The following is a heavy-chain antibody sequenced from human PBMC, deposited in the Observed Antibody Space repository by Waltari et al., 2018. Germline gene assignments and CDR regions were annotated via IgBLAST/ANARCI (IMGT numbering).Heavy chain of an antibody. CDR1: GFTFSSYW. V-gene: IGHV3-74*01. CDR3: AKVARFDDNSGGFDY. CDR2: INSEWSST. Sequence: EVQLVESGGGLVQPGGSLRLSCAASGFTFSSYWMHWVRQAPGKGLVWVSRINSEWSSTSYADSVKGRFTISRDNAEKSLFLQMNSLGAEDTAVYYCAKVARFDDNSGGFDYWGQGSLVTVSS. J-gene: IGHJ4*02. D-gene: IGHD3-22*01.